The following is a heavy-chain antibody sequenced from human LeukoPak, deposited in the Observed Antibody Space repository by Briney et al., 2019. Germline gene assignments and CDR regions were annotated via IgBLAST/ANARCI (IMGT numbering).Heavy chain of an antibody. V-gene: IGHV3-23*01. CDR1: GFPFSTYA. CDR2: IRGSDGST. J-gene: IGHJ4*02. Sequence: GGSLRLSCAASGFPFSTYAMSWVRQAPGKGLEWVSSIRGSDGSTYYADSVKGRFAISRDNAKNTLYLQMNSLRAEDTAVYYCAKDAYGDYGGLYGWGQGTLVTAS. CDR3: AKDAYGDYGGLYG. D-gene: IGHD4-17*01.